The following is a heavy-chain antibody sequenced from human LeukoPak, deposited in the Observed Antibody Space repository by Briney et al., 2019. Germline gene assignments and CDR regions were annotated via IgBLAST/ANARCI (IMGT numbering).Heavy chain of an antibody. J-gene: IGHJ5*02. Sequence: SVRVSCKASGYTFINHDISWVRQANGQGPEWMVWMNPKSGNTLFEKKFQGRVSMASDSSISTAYLEARGLTFEDTAVYYCARARGGSRMPPTTRLDPWGQGTLVTVSS. V-gene: IGHV1-8*01. CDR3: ARARGGSRMPPTTRLDP. CDR2: MNPKSGNT. D-gene: IGHD1-14*01. CDR1: GYTFINHD.